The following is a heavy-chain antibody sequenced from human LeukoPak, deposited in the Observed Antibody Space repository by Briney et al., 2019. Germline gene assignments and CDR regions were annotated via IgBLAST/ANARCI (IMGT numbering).Heavy chain of an antibody. Sequence: PGGSLRLSCVGSGFTFSNFWMHWVRQAPGKGPVWVSRISNNGITTTDADSVKGRFTISRDNSKSTLYLQMNSLRPEDTAVYYCVREGVNSPDDTLDVWGQGTVVTVSS. J-gene: IGHJ3*01. CDR1: GFTFSNFW. V-gene: IGHV3-74*03. D-gene: IGHD3-3*01. CDR3: VREGVNSPDDTLDV. CDR2: ISNNGITT.